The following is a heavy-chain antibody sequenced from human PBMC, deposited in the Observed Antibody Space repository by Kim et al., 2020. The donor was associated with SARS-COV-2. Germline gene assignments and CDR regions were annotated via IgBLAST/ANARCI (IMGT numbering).Heavy chain of an antibody. CDR2: ISYDGSNK. D-gene: IGHD3-10*01. Sequence: GGSLRLSCAASGFTFSSYGMHWVRQAPGKGLEWVAVISYDGSNKYYADSVKGRFTISRDNSKNTLYLQMNSLRAEDTAVYYCARQFGEYSESYFDYWGQGTLVTVSS. V-gene: IGHV3-33*05. CDR3: ARQFGEYSESYFDY. CDR1: GFTFSSYG. J-gene: IGHJ4*02.